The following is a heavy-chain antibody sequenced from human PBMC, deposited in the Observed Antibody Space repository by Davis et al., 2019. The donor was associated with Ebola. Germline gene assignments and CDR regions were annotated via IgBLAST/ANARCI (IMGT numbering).Heavy chain of an antibody. V-gene: IGHV3-23*01. CDR2: ISGSGGST. D-gene: IGHD2-15*01. Sequence: GESLKISCAASGFTFSSYWMSWVRQAPGKGLEWVSAISGSGGSTYYADSVKGRFTISRDNSKNTLYLQMNSLRAEDTAVYYCAKTRSIVVVVPYDYWGQGTLVTVSS. J-gene: IGHJ4*02. CDR1: GFTFSSYW. CDR3: AKTRSIVVVVPYDY.